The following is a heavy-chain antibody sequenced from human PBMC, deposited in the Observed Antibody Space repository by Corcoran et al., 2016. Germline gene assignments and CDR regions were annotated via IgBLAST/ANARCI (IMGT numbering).Heavy chain of an antibody. J-gene: IGHJ6*02. CDR1: GFTFSSYG. Sequence: QVQLVESGGGVVQPGRSLRLSCAASGFTFSSYGMHWVRQAPGKGLEWVAVISYDGSNKYYADSVKGRFPISRDNSKNTLYLQMNSLRAEDTAVYYCAKDTASGWYNYYYGMDVWGQGTTVTVSS. V-gene: IGHV3-30*18. CDR3: AKDTASGWYNYYYGMDV. D-gene: IGHD6-19*01. CDR2: ISYDGSNK.